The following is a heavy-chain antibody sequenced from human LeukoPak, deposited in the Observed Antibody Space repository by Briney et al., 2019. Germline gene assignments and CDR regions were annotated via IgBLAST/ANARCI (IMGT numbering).Heavy chain of an antibody. CDR2: INHSGST. J-gene: IGHJ4*02. CDR3: ARGDFWSGYSLDY. CDR1: GGSFSGYY. Sequence: PSETLSLTCAVYGGSFSGYYWSWIRQPPGKGLEWIGEINHSGSTNYNPSLKSRVTISVDTSKNQFSLKLSSVTAADTAVYYCARGDFWSGYSLDYWGQGTLVTVSS. D-gene: IGHD3-3*01. V-gene: IGHV4-34*01.